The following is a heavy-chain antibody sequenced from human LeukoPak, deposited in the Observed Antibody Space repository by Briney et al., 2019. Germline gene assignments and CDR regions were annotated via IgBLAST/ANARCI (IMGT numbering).Heavy chain of an antibody. CDR2: IYYSGST. D-gene: IGHD3-22*01. V-gene: IGHV4-30-4*01. CDR3: ARITSSGYYIDYYYYYGMDV. Sequence: SQTLSLTCTVSGGSISSGDYYWSWIRQPPGKGLEWIGYIYYSGSTYYNPSLKSRVTISVDTSKNQFSLKLSSVTAADTAVYYCARITSSGYYIDYYYYYGMDVWGQGTTVTVSS. CDR1: GGSISSGDYY. J-gene: IGHJ6*02.